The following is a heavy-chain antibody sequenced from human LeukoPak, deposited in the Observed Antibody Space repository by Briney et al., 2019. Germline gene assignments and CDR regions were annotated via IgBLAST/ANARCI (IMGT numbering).Heavy chain of an antibody. J-gene: IGHJ5*02. CDR2: INHSGST. Sequence: PSETLSLTCAVYGGSFSGYYWSWSRQPPGRGLEWIGEINHSGSTNYNPSLKSRVTISVDTSKNQFSLKLSSVTAADTAVYYCARSYYDFWSRNWFDPWGQGTLVTVSS. D-gene: IGHD3-3*01. V-gene: IGHV4-34*01. CDR3: ARSYYDFWSRNWFDP. CDR1: GGSFSGYY.